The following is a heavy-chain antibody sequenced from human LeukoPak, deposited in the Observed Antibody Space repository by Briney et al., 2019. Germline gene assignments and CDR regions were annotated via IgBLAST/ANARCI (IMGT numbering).Heavy chain of an antibody. Sequence: GGSLRLSCAASGFTFSSYSMNWVRQAPGKGLEWVAVISYDESNRYYADSVRGRFTISRDNSKNTLYLQMNSLRAEDTAVYYCAKGGGYSYGYYSDYWGQGTLVTVSS. D-gene: IGHD5-18*01. CDR3: AKGGGYSYGYYSDY. CDR2: ISYDESNR. V-gene: IGHV3-30*18. CDR1: GFTFSSYS. J-gene: IGHJ4*02.